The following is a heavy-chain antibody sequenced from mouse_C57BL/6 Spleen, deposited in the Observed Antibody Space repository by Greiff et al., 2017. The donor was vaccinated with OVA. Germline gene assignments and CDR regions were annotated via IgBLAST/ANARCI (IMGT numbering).Heavy chain of an antibody. J-gene: IGHJ4*01. D-gene: IGHD2-4*01. Sequence: VMLVESGGGLVQPGGSLKLSCAASGFTFSDYGMAWVRQAPRKGPEWVAFISNLAYSIYYADTVTGRFTISRENAKNTLYLEMSSLRSEDTAMYYCARRDYDGAFYAMDYWGQGTSVTVSS. CDR1: GFTFSDYG. CDR2: ISNLAYSI. V-gene: IGHV5-15*04. CDR3: ARRDYDGAFYAMDY.